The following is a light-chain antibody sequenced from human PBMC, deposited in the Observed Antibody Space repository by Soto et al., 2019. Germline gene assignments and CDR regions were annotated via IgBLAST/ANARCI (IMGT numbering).Light chain of an antibody. V-gene: IGLV2-14*01. Sequence: QSVLTQPASVSGSPGQSLTISCTGTTSDIGFYDYVSWYQQYPGKAPKPLIYGVTIRPSGISIRFSGSKSGTTASLTISGLRDEDEADYYCSSYSTSYFYICGSGTKVTVL. CDR2: GVT. CDR3: SSYSTSYFYI. J-gene: IGLJ1*01. CDR1: TSDIGFYDY.